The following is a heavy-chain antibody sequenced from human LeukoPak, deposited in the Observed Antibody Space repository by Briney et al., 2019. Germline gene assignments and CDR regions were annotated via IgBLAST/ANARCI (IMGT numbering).Heavy chain of an antibody. CDR1: GGSISSYY. Sequence: SETLSLTCTVSGGSISSYYWSWIRQPAGKGLEWIGRIYTSGSTNYNPSLKSRVTMSVDTSKNQFSLKLSSVTAADTAMYYCARGIVTGTTNWFDPWGQGTLVTVSS. J-gene: IGHJ5*02. D-gene: IGHD1-20*01. CDR2: IYTSGST. V-gene: IGHV4-4*07. CDR3: ARGIVTGTTNWFDP.